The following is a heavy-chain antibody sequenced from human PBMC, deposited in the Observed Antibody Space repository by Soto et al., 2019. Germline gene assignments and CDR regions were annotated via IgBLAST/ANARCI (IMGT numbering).Heavy chain of an antibody. J-gene: IGHJ4*02. Sequence: ASVKVSFKACGYTFTRYDINWVRQATGQGLEWMGWMNPNSGNTGYAQKFQGRVTMTRNTSISTAYMELSSLRSEDTAVYYCARGYYDILTGYYKWVYFDYWGQGTLVTVSS. D-gene: IGHD3-9*01. CDR2: MNPNSGNT. V-gene: IGHV1-8*01. CDR3: ARGYYDILTGYYKWVYFDY. CDR1: GYTFTRYD.